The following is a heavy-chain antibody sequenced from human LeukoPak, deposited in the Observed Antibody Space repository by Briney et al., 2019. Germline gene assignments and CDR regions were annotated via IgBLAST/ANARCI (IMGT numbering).Heavy chain of an antibody. CDR1: GYTFTGNY. CDR2: IFPNSGGT. CDR3: VAVTYTNYDDFDY. D-gene: IGHD4-4*01. Sequence: ASVKVSCKAPGYTFTGNYMHWVRQAPGQGLEWMGWIFPNSGGTEYALKFQGRVTMTRDTSISTAYMELSSLRSDDTAVYYCVAVTYTNYDDFDYWGQGTLVTVSS. J-gene: IGHJ4*02. V-gene: IGHV1-2*02.